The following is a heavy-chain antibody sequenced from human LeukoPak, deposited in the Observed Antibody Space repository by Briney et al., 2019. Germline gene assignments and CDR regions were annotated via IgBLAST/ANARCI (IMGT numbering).Heavy chain of an antibody. CDR3: ARGSGYSSSSSFYYGVDV. V-gene: IGHV1-18*01. CDR2: ISVYNGNT. D-gene: IGHD6-13*01. J-gene: IGHJ6*02. Sequence: ASVKVSCKASGYTFTSYGISWVRQAPGQGLEWMGWISVYNGNTNYAQKLQGRVTMTIDTSTSTAYMELRSLRSDDTAVYYCARGSGYSSSSSFYYGVDVWGQGTTVTVSS. CDR1: GYTFTSYG.